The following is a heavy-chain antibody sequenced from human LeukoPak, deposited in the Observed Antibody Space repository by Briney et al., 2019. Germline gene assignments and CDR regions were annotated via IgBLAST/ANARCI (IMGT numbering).Heavy chain of an antibody. CDR2: ISRSGDTT. D-gene: IGHD3-16*01. Sequence: GGSLRLSCAASGFAFSSYTMSWVRQAPGKGLEWVSAISRSGDTTYYADSVRGRFTISRDNAKNSLYLQMNSLRAEDTAVYYCASEGVDYWGQGTLVTVSS. CDR1: GFAFSSYT. V-gene: IGHV3-23*01. J-gene: IGHJ4*02. CDR3: ASEGVDY.